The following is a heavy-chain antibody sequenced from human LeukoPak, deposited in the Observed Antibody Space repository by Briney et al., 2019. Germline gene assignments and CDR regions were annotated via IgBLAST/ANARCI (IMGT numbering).Heavy chain of an antibody. CDR3: ARGAYSSSWLNFDY. CDR2: IAYDGSNK. D-gene: IGHD6-13*01. Sequence: PGRSLRLSCAASGFTFSRYAMHWVRQAPGKGLEWVAVIAYDGSNKYYADSVKGRFTISRDNSKNTLYLQMNSLRVEDTAVYYCARGAYSSSWLNFDYWGQGTLVTVSS. V-gene: IGHV3-30*04. J-gene: IGHJ4*02. CDR1: GFTFSRYA.